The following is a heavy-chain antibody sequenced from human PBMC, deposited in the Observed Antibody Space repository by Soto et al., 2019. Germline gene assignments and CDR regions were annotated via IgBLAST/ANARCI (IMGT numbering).Heavy chain of an antibody. V-gene: IGHV4-30-4*01. CDR3: SRGSTYYGFLT. CDR1: GDSMGSGDYY. J-gene: IGHJ5*02. CDR2: IYYIGTT. Sequence: QVQLQESGPGLVKPSQTLYLTCTVSGDSMGSGDYYWTWIRQPPGKGLEWIGYIYYIGTTFYNPSLESRVNISIDTSQNHFSLRLTSVNAAATAVYYCSRGSTYYGFLTWGQGTLVTVSS. D-gene: IGHD3-10*01.